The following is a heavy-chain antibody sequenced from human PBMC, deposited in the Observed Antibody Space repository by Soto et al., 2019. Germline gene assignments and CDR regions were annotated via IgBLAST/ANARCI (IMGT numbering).Heavy chain of an antibody. D-gene: IGHD3-16*01. CDR3: ARHQRDDASRKIDC. Sequence: PGESLKISCQGSGYSFTSNWIGWVRQVPGKGLEWMGIINPADSDIKYSPSFQGRVTISADKSIGTAYLQWSSLKASDTAMYYCARHQRDDASRKIDCWGQGTLVTVSS. CDR1: GYSFTSNW. CDR2: INPADSDI. V-gene: IGHV5-51*01. J-gene: IGHJ4*02.